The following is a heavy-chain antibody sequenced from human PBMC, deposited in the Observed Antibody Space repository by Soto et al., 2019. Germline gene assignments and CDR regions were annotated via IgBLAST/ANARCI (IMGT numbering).Heavy chain of an antibody. CDR2: MNPNSGNT. CDR3: ERGIRLRGSFDP. J-gene: IGHJ5*02. CDR1: GYTFVSFN. Sequence: VQLVQSGAEVKKPGASVKVSCKASGYTFVSFNINWVRQATGQGLEWMGRMNPNSGNTDYAQKFQGRITMSTNNSRNTAYMELSRHRSEDTAVYYCERGIRLRGSFDPWEQGNLVPVSA. D-gene: IGHD3-10*01. V-gene: IGHV1-8*01.